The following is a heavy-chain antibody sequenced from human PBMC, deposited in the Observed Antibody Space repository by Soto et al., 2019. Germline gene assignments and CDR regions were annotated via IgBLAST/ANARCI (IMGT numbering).Heavy chain of an antibody. Sequence: SETLSLTCTVSGGPISSSSYYWGWVRQPPGKGLEWIGSIYYSGSTYYNPSLKSRVTISVDTSKNQFSLRLSSVTAADTAVYYCANYYDSSGLDFWGQGTLVTVSS. CDR1: GGPISSSSYY. CDR3: ANYYDSSGLDF. V-gene: IGHV4-39*01. J-gene: IGHJ4*02. CDR2: IYYSGST. D-gene: IGHD3-22*01.